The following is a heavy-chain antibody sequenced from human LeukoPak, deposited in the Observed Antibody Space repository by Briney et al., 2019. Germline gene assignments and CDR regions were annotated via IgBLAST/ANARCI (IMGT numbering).Heavy chain of an antibody. CDR1: GFTFSSYP. CDR3: ATDGGWGAKPFHY. V-gene: IGHV3-23*01. Sequence: GAALRLSFSTSGFTFSSYPSGWVRQAPGKGREGVSAIKCSGGITYYADSVKGQFTISRDKSKKRLHMQMNSVRDEDTAVYYCATDGGWGAKPFHYWGQGTLVTVSS. D-gene: IGHD1-26*01. CDR2: IKCSGGIT. J-gene: IGHJ4*02.